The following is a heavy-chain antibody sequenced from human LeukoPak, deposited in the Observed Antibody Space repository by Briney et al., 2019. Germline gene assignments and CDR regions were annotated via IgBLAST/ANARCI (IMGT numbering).Heavy chain of an antibody. Sequence: GGSLRLSCAASGFTFSIYTMNWVRQAPGKGLEWASIIYYNGDNKYYADSVQGRFTISRDNSKNTVYLQMNSLRAEDTAIYYCAKDGHCPGALCPTQIAVAGYNDNWGQGTLVTVSS. CDR2: IYYNGDNK. V-gene: IGHV3-23*01. CDR1: GFTFSIYT. J-gene: IGHJ4*02. D-gene: IGHD6-19*01. CDR3: AKDGHCPGALCPTQIAVAGYNDN.